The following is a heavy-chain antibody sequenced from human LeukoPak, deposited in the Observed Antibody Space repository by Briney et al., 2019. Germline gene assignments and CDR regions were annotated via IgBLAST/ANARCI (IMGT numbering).Heavy chain of an antibody. CDR2: IYYSGST. D-gene: IGHD2-21*02. Sequence: SETLSLTCTVSGGSISSGGYYWSWIRQHPGKGLEWIGYIYYSGSTYYNPSPKSRVTISVDTSKNQFSLKLSSVTAADTAVYYCAREVTTASTEYNWFDPWGQGTLVTVSS. CDR1: GGSISSGGYY. J-gene: IGHJ5*02. CDR3: AREVTTASTEYNWFDP. V-gene: IGHV4-31*03.